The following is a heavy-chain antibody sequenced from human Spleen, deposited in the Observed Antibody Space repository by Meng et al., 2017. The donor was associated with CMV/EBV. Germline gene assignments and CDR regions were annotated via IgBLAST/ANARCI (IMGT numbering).Heavy chain of an antibody. Sequence: GASIPTTKGWIWDRQPPGKGLEWVGEIDHSGNSNSNPSLKSRLTLSLDTSKNHLSLRMTSVTAEDTAIYYCARVREHTSLGNYWFDPWGQGTLVTVSS. V-gene: IGHV4-4*02. CDR2: IDHSGNS. J-gene: IGHJ5*02. D-gene: IGHD3-16*01. CDR1: GASIPTTKG. CDR3: ARVREHTSLGNYWFDP.